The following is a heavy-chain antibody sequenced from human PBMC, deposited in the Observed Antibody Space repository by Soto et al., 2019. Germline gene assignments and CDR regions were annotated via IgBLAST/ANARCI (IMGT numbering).Heavy chain of an antibody. CDR2: IYYSGRT. CDR1: GASVSSSSYY. V-gene: IGHV4-39*01. D-gene: IGHD4-4*01. J-gene: IGHJ4*02. CDR3: ARHGSTVTTARFDY. Sequence: KTSETLSLTCTVSGASVSSSSYYWGWIRQPPGKGLEWIGSIYYSGRTYYNPSLKSRVTIFVDTSKNQFSLQLNSVTATETAVYFCARHGSTVTTARFDYWGQGTLVTVSS.